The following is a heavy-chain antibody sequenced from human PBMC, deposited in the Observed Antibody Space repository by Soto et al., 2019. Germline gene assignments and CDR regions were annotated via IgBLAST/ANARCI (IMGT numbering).Heavy chain of an antibody. CDR3: ARDALGDYVWGSYRHDY. Sequence: QVQLVQSGAEVKKPGSSVKVSCKASGGTFSSYTISWVRQAPGQGLEWMGRIIPILGIANYAQKFQGRVTITADKSTSPAYQELSSLRSEDTAVYYCARDALGDYVWGSYRHDYWGQGTLVTVSS. V-gene: IGHV1-69*02. CDR1: GGTFSSYT. CDR2: IIPILGIA. D-gene: IGHD3-16*02. J-gene: IGHJ4*02.